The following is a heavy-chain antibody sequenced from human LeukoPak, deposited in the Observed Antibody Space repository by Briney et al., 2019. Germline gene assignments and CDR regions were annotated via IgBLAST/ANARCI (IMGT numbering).Heavy chain of an antibody. J-gene: IGHJ4*02. D-gene: IGHD6-13*01. Sequence: SETLSLTCTVSGGSISSNSYYWGWVRQPPGKGLEWIGSIYYSGRTYYNPSLKSRVTISVDTSKNQFSLKLSSVTAADTAVYYCAWGIAAAGADYWGQGTLVTVSS. CDR2: IYYSGRT. CDR1: GGSISSNSYY. CDR3: AWGIAAAGADY. V-gene: IGHV4-39*01.